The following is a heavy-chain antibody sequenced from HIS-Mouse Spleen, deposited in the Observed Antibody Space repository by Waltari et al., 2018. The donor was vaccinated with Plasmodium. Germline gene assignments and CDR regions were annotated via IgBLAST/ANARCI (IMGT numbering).Heavy chain of an antibody. J-gene: IGHJ2*01. CDR3: AKGAGAPGYFDL. Sequence: QVQLVASGGGVVQPGRSLRLACAASGLTFSGYGRHWVRQAPGKGLEWVAVIGYDGSNKYYADSVKGRFTISRDNSKNTLYLQMNSLRAEDTAVYYCAKGAGAPGYFDLWGRGTLVTVSS. CDR1: GLTFSGYG. V-gene: IGHV3-33*06. CDR2: IGYDGSNK.